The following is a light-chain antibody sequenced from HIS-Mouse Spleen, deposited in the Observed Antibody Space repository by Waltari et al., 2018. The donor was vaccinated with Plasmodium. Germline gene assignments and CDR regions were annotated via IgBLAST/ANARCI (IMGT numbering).Light chain of an antibody. CDR3: QQNYNTWT. CDR1: QSISSD. V-gene: IGKV1-39*01. CDR2: AAS. Sequence: DIQMTQSPSSLSASVGDRVTITCRASQSISSDLNWYQQKPGKAPKLLIYAASSLQSGFPSRFSGSGDGTDFTLTISSLQPEDFATYYCQQNYNTWTFGQGTKVEIK. J-gene: IGKJ1*01.